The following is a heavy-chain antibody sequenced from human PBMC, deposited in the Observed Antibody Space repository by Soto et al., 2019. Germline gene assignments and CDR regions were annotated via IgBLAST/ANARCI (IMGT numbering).Heavy chain of an antibody. J-gene: IGHJ4*02. CDR3: ARRSSGWYFDY. CDR1: GFTFSSYA. Sequence: EVQLLESGGGLVQPGGSLRLSCAASGFTFSSYAMNWVRQAPGKGLEWGSVISGSGGSTYYADSVKGRFTISRDNSKNTPYLQMNSLRAEDTAVYYCARRSSGWYFDYWGQGTLVTVSS. V-gene: IGHV3-23*01. CDR2: ISGSGGST. D-gene: IGHD6-19*01.